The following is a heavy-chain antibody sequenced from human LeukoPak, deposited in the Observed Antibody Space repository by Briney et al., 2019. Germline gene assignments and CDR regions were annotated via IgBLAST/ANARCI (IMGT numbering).Heavy chain of an antibody. CDR3: ARGDSIWDIVVVPAAPFDY. CDR1: GYTFTGYY. D-gene: IGHD2-2*01. Sequence: ASVKVSCKASGYTFTGYYMHWVRQAPGQGLEWMGWINPNSGGTNYAQKFQGWVTMTRDTSISTAYMELSRLRSDDTAVYYCARGDSIWDIVVVPAAPFDYWGQGTLVTVSS. CDR2: INPNSGGT. J-gene: IGHJ4*02. V-gene: IGHV1-2*04.